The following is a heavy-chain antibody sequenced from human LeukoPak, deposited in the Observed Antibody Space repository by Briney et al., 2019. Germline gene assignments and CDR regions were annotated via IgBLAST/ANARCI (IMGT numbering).Heavy chain of an antibody. J-gene: IGHJ4*02. D-gene: IGHD6-19*01. V-gene: IGHV4-59*08. CDR2: IHYSGST. Sequence: SETLSLTCTVSGGSISSYYWSWIRQPPGKGLEWIGYIHYSGSTNYNPSLKSRVTISVDTSKSQFSLKLSSVTAADTAMYYCARSPQQWLACFDCWGQGTLVTVSS. CDR1: GGSISSYY. CDR3: ARSPQQWLACFDC.